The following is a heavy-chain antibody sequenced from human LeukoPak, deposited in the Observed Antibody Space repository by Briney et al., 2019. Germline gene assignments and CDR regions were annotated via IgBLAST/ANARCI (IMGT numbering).Heavy chain of an antibody. V-gene: IGHV4-39*01. Sequence: SETLSLTCTVSGGSISSSSYYWGWIRQPPGKGLEWIGSIYYSGSTYYNPSLKSRVTISVDTSKNQFSLKLSSVTAADTAVCYCASRIAVAGDIWGQGTMVTVSS. CDR1: GGSISSSSYY. CDR3: ASRIAVAGDI. J-gene: IGHJ3*02. CDR2: IYYSGST. D-gene: IGHD6-19*01.